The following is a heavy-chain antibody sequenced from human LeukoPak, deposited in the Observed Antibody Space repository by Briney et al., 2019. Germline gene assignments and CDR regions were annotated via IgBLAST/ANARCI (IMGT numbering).Heavy chain of an antibody. D-gene: IGHD3-22*01. CDR3: AKDYYDSSGYYYVLDY. Sequence: GGSLRLSCAASGFTFSSYSMNWVRQAPGKGLEWVSYISSSSSTIYYADSVKGRFTISRDNSKNTLYLQMNSLRAEDTAVCYCAKDYYDSSGYYYVLDYWGQGTLVTVSS. J-gene: IGHJ4*02. V-gene: IGHV3-48*01. CDR1: GFTFSSYS. CDR2: ISSSSSTI.